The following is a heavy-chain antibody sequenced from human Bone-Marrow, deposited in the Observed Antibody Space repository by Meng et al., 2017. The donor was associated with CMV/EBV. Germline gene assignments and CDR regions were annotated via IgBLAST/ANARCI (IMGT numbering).Heavy chain of an antibody. CDR2: IKQDGSEK. J-gene: IGHJ6*02. D-gene: IGHD3-10*01. Sequence: GESLKISCAASGFTFSSYWMSWVRQAPGKGLEWVANIKQDGSEKYYVDSVKGRFTISRDNSKNTLYLQMNSLRAEDTAVYYCAKDQKGSGSYYYYYYYGMDVWGQGTTVTVSS. CDR1: GFTFSSYW. V-gene: IGHV3-7*01. CDR3: AKDQKGSGSYYYYYYYGMDV.